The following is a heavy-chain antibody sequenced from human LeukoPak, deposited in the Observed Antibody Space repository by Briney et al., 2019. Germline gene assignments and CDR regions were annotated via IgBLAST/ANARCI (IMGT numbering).Heavy chain of an antibody. CDR1: GGSISSSNW. D-gene: IGHD4-23*01. CDR3: AKNGGNSDFDY. J-gene: IGHJ4*02. Sequence: SGTLSLTCAVSGGSISSSNWWSWVRQPPGKGLEWIGEIDHSGSTNYNPSLKSRDTISVDKSKNQFSLKLSSVTAADTAVYYCAKNGGNSDFDYWGQGILVTVSS. V-gene: IGHV4-4*02. CDR2: IDHSGST.